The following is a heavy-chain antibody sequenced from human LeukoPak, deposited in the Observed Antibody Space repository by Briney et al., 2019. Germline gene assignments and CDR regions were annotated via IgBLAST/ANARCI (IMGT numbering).Heavy chain of an antibody. J-gene: IGHJ4*02. D-gene: IGHD7-27*01. CDR3: ARSLLGIRYFDY. Sequence: PGGSLRLSCAASGVTVSSNYMSWVRQAPGKGLEWVSVLYSGGYTYYADSVKGRFTISRDNSKNTLYLQMNSLRTEDTAVYYCARSLLGIRYFDYWGQGTLVTVSS. V-gene: IGHV3-66*01. CDR2: LYSGGYT. CDR1: GVTVSSNY.